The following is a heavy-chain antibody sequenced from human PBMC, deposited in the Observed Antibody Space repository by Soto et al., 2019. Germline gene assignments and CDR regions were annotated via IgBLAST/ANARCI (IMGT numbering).Heavy chain of an antibody. D-gene: IGHD5-12*01. CDR2: IKQDGGQT. CDR1: GFTFDSYW. J-gene: IGHJ6*02. CDR3: ARGGNGYENWPPYYYYGMDV. Sequence: VRSLRLSCAASGFTFDSYWMTWVRQAPGKGLEWVAHIKQDGGQTYYVDSVKGRFTISRDNAKTSLYLQMNSLRAEDTSVYFCARGGNGYENWPPYYYYGMDVWGQGTTVTVSS. V-gene: IGHV3-7*01.